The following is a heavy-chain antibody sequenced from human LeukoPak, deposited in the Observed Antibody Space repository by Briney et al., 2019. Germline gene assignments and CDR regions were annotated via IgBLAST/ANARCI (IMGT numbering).Heavy chain of an antibody. V-gene: IGHV3-7*03. CDR1: GFALSSHW. J-gene: IGHJ6*02. CDR3: ARNNGMDV. CDR2: VNRGGSET. Sequence: GGSLRLSCAASGFALSSHWMTWVRQVPGRGPEWVANVNRGGSETYDLDSVKGRFTISKDNAKNSLYLQMNSLRAEDTALYHCARNNGMDVWGQGTTVTVSS.